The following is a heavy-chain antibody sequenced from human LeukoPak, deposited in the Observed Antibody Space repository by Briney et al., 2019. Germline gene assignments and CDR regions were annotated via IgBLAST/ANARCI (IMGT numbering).Heavy chain of an antibody. CDR1: GYTFTSYG. Sequence: ASVKVSCKASGYTFTSYGISWVRQAPGQGLEWMGGFDPEDGETIYAQKFQGRVTMTEDTSTDTAYMELSSLRSEDTAVYYCATDRPGIAAVEAFDIWGQGTMVTVSS. V-gene: IGHV1-24*01. CDR3: ATDRPGIAAVEAFDI. D-gene: IGHD6-13*01. J-gene: IGHJ3*02. CDR2: FDPEDGET.